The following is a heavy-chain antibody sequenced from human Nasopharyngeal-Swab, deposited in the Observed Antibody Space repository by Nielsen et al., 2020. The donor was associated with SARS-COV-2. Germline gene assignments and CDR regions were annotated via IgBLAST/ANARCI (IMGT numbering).Heavy chain of an antibody. V-gene: IGHV3-23*01. Sequence: GESLKISCAASGFTFDDYAMYWVRQAPGKGLEWVSVINSSGGSTHYADSVKGRFTISRDNSKNTLYLQMNSLRAEDTAVYYCAEIFTSLLDDDFDVWGQGTMVTVSS. CDR1: GFTFDDYA. CDR3: AEIFTSLLDDDFDV. D-gene: IGHD3-3*01. J-gene: IGHJ3*01. CDR2: INSSGGST.